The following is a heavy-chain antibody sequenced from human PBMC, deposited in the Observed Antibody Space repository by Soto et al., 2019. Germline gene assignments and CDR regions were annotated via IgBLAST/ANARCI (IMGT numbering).Heavy chain of an antibody. D-gene: IGHD6-6*01. CDR3: AGQYSSSSVEF. CDR2: NSSGAITI. J-gene: IGHJ4*02. V-gene: IGHV3-11*01. Sequence: QVQLVESGGGLVKPGGSLRLSCAASGFTFSDYYMNWIRQAPGKGQEWVSYNSSGAITIYYADSVKGRFTISRDNAKNSLYLQMNSLRAEDTAVYYCAGQYSSSSVEFWGQGTLVTVSS. CDR1: GFTFSDYY.